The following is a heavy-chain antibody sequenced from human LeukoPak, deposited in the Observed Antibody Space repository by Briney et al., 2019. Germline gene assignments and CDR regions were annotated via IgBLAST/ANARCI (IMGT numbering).Heavy chain of an antibody. CDR1: GFTFSSYW. CDR3: TRGTALSDY. V-gene: IGHV3-7*01. Sequence: SGGSLRLSCAASGFTFSSYWMSWVRQAPGKGLEWVANIKQDGSEKYYVDSVKGRFTISRDNAKNSLYLQMNSLRAEDTAAFYCTRGTALSDYWGQGTLVTVSS. D-gene: IGHD2-2*01. J-gene: IGHJ4*02. CDR2: IKQDGSEK.